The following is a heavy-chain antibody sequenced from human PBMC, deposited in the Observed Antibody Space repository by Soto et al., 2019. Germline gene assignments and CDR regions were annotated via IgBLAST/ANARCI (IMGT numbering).Heavy chain of an antibody. V-gene: IGHV4-31*03. J-gene: IGHJ4*02. CDR3: ASPTAGDSVDY. CDR1: GGSISSDGYY. Sequence: SETLSLTCTVSGGSISSDGYYWTWIRQHAGKGLEWIGFINYSGSTSYNPSLKRRVTISVDTSKNQFSLKLSSVTAAVTAVYYCASPTAGDSVDYWGQGILVTVS. D-gene: IGHD2-21*01. CDR2: INYSGST.